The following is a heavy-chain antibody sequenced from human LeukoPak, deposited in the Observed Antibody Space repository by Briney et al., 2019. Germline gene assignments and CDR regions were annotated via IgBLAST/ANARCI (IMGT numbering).Heavy chain of an antibody. D-gene: IGHD3-22*01. Sequence: KPSETLSLTCTVSGGSISSYYWSWIRQPAGKGLEWIGRIYTSGSTNYNPSLKSRVTMSVDTSKNQFSLKLSSVTAADTAVYYCARLRFYDSSGYSPGYYMDVWGKGTTVIVSS. J-gene: IGHJ6*03. CDR3: ARLRFYDSSGYSPGYYMDV. CDR2: IYTSGST. CDR1: GGSISSYY. V-gene: IGHV4-4*07.